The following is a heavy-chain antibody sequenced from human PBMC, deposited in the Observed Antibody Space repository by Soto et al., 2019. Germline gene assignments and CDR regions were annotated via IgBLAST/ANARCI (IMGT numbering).Heavy chain of an antibody. CDR2: VIPMLRMS. CDR3: ATNYGSGSTHFYY. J-gene: IGHJ4*02. CDR1: GDTFNFYT. V-gene: IGHV1-69*02. D-gene: IGHD3-10*01. Sequence: QVQLVQSGAEVRKPGSSVKVSCTASGDTFNFYTISWVRQAPGQGLEWMGRVIPMLRMSNYAQKFQGRVTISADKSTSTAYMALSSLRSDDTAVYYCATNYGSGSTHFYYWGQGTLVTVSS.